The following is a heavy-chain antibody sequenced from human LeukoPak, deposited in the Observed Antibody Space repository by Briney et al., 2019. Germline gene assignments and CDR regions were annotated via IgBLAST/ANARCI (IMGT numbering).Heavy chain of an antibody. CDR2: INSDGSWT. D-gene: IGHD6-6*01. CDR3: ARGSSLDP. Sequence: GGSLRLSCAASGNYWMHWVRQAPGKGLVWVSHINSDGSWTSYADSVKGRFTISKDNAKNTVYLQMNNLRAEDTAVYFCARGSSLDPWGQGTLVTVSS. J-gene: IGHJ5*02. V-gene: IGHV3-74*01. CDR1: GNYW.